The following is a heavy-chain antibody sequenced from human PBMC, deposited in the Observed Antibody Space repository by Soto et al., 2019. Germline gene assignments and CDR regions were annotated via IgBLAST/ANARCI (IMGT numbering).Heavy chain of an antibody. D-gene: IGHD3-16*02. CDR2: IYPGDSDT. CDR1: GYSFTSYW. Sequence: GESLKISCKGSGYSFTSYWIGWVRQMPGKGLEWMGIIYPGDSDTRYSPSFQGQVTISADKSISTAYLQWSSLKASDTAMYYCARIGLYYDYVWGSSRIPTSFDYWGQGTLVTVSA. CDR3: ARIGLYYDYVWGSSRIPTSFDY. V-gene: IGHV5-51*01. J-gene: IGHJ4*02.